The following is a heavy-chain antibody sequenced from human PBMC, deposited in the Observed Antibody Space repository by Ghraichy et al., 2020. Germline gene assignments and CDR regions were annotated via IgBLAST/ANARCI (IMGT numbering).Heavy chain of an antibody. CDR1: GGSISSGGYY. CDR2: IYYSGST. J-gene: IGHJ4*02. CDR3: ARSKRGYRVDY. Sequence: SLNISCTVSGGSISSGGYYWSWIRQHPGKGLEWIGYIYYSGSTYYNPSLKSRVTISVDTSKNQFSLKLSSVTAVDTAVYYCARSKRGYRVDYWGQGTLVTVSS. V-gene: IGHV4-31*03. D-gene: IGHD5-18*01.